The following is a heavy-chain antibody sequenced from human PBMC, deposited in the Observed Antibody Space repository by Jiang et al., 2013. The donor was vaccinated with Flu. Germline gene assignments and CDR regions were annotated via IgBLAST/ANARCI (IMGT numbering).Heavy chain of an antibody. CDR3: ARDLAADGNWVPYGTDV. CDR1: GYSISNGYN. V-gene: IGHV4-38-2*02. J-gene: IGHJ6*02. Sequence: GPGLVKPSETLSLTCTVSGYSISNGYNWDWIRQPPGKGLEWIGSIYQSGSTYYNPSLKSRVTISVDTSKNQFSLKLTSVTAADTAVYYCARDLAADGNWVPYGTDVWGQGTTVIVSS. D-gene: IGHD6-13*01. CDR2: IYQSGST.